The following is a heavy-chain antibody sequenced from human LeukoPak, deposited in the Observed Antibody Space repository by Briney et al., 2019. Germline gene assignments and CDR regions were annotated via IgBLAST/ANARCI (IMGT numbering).Heavy chain of an antibody. V-gene: IGHV1-8*03. D-gene: IGHD3-10*01. J-gene: IGHJ5*02. CDR1: GYTFTSYD. Sequence: GASVKVSCKASGYTFTSYDINWVRQATGQGLEWMGWMNPNSGNTGYAQKFQGRVTITRNTSISTAYMELSSLRSEDTAVYYCARGTYYYGSGSYHWFDPWGQGTLVTVSS. CDR2: MNPNSGNT. CDR3: ARGTYYYGSGSYHWFDP.